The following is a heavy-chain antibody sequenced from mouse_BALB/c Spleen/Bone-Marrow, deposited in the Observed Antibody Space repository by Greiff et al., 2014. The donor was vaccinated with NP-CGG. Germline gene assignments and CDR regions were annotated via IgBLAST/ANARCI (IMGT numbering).Heavy chain of an antibody. CDR2: INPDSSTI. CDR3: ASLYYGNYYYAMDY. V-gene: IGHV4-1*02. J-gene: IGHJ4*01. CDR1: GFDFSRFW. Sequence: VQLQQSGGGLVQPGGSLKLSCAASGFDFSRFWMSWVRQAPGKGLEWIGEINPDSSTINYTPSLKDKFIISRDNAKNTLYLQMSKVKSETIALYYFASLYYGNYYYAMDYWGQGTSVTVSS. D-gene: IGHD2-1*01.